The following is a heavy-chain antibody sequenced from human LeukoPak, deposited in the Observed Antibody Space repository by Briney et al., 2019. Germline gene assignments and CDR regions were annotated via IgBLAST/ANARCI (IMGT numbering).Heavy chain of an antibody. CDR1: GGSISSGGYY. Sequence: PSETLSLTCTVSGGSISSGGYYWSWIRQHPGKGLEWIGYIYHSGSTYYNPSLKSRVTISVDRSKNQFSLKLSPVTAADTAVYYCASRLVVTAGWYFDLWGRGTLVTVSS. V-gene: IGHV4-30-2*01. J-gene: IGHJ2*01. D-gene: IGHD2-21*02. CDR3: ASRLVVTAGWYFDL. CDR2: IYHSGST.